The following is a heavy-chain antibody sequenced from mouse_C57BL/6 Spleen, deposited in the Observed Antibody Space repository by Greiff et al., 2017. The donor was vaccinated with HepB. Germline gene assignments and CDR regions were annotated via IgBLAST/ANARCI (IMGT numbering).Heavy chain of an antibody. V-gene: IGHV1-55*01. J-gene: IGHJ3*01. CDR3: ARSETAQATGFAY. D-gene: IGHD3-2*02. CDR1: GYTFTSYW. Sequence: QVQLQQPGAELVKPGASVKMSCKASGYTFTSYWITWVKQRPGQGLEWIGDIYPGSGSTNYNEKFKSKATLTVDTSSSTAYMQLSSLTSEDSAVYYCARSETAQATGFAYWGQGTLVTVSA. CDR2: IYPGSGST.